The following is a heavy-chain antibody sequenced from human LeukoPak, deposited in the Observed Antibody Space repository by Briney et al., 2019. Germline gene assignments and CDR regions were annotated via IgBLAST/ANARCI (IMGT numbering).Heavy chain of an antibody. Sequence: PSETLSLTCAVYGGSFSGYYWSWIRQPPGKGLKWIGEINHSGSTNYNPSLKSRVTISVDTSKNQFSLKLSSVTAADTAVYCCARSQGQYDFWSGYYHPYFDYWGQGTLVTVSS. D-gene: IGHD3-3*01. CDR2: INHSGST. J-gene: IGHJ4*02. CDR1: GGSFSGYY. CDR3: ARSQGQYDFWSGYYHPYFDY. V-gene: IGHV4-34*01.